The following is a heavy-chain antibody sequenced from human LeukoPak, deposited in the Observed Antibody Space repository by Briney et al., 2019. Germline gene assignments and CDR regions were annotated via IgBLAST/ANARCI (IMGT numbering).Heavy chain of an antibody. CDR2: IYHSGST. V-gene: IGHV4-4*02. CDR1: GGSISSSNW. J-gene: IGHJ5*02. CDR3: ARGVLRYFDWSRFDP. Sequence: SGTLSLTCAVSGGSISSSNWWSWVRQPPGKGLEWIGGIYHSGSTNYNPSLKSRVTISVDKSKNQFSLKLSSVTAADTAVYYCARGVLRYFDWSRFDPWGQGTLVTVSS. D-gene: IGHD3-9*01.